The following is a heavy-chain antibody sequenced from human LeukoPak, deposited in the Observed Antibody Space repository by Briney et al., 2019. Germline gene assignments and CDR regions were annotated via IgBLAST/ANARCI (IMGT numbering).Heavy chain of an antibody. D-gene: IGHD6-13*01. J-gene: IGHJ4*02. CDR3: ARHSRGRWYVFDY. CDR1: GFTFSSYA. Sequence: GGSLRLSCAASGFTFSSYAMSWVCQAPGKGLEWVSGISGSGGNTYYADSVKSRFTISRDNSNNTLYLQMNSLRAEDTAVYYCARHSRGRWYVFDYWGQGTLVTVSS. V-gene: IGHV3-23*01. CDR2: ISGSGGNT.